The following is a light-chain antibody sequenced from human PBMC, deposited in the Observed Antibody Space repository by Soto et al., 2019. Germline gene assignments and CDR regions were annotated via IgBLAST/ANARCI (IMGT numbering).Light chain of an antibody. V-gene: IGKV1-39*01. CDR2: AAS. J-gene: IGKJ5*01. Sequence: DIQMTQSPSSLSASVGDRVTITCRASQNIANYLNWYHQKPGKAPNLLIYAASTLQSGVPSRFSGSGSRTNFTPTINSLQPEDFATYYCEQTYSTLPITFGQGTRLEI. CDR3: EQTYSTLPIT. CDR1: QNIANY.